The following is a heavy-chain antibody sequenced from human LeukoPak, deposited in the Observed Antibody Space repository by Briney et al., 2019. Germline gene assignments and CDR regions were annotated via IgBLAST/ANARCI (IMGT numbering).Heavy chain of an antibody. V-gene: IGHV4-39*01. CDR1: GGSIDSNNYY. CDR2: MSSGGST. CDR3: ARHGVLLRYIEWLGVFDP. D-gene: IGHD3-9*01. Sequence: SETLSLNCTVSGGSIDSNNYYWAWIRRPPGKGLEWIGTMSSGGSTFYNPSLRSRLTISVDTSRNLFSMNLSSVTAADTAEYYCARHGVLLRYIEWLGVFDPWGQGTLVTVSS. J-gene: IGHJ5*02.